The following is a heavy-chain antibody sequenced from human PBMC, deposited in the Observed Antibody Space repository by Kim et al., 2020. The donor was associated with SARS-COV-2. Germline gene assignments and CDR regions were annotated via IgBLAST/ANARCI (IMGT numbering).Heavy chain of an antibody. CDR3: ARHGNDFWSGYTYYFDY. D-gene: IGHD3-3*01. V-gene: IGHV3-7*01. Sequence: GGSLRLSCAASGFTFSSYWMSWVRQAPGKGLEWVANIKQDGSEKYYVDSVKGRFTISRDNAKNSLYLQMNSLRAEDTAVYYCARHGNDFWSGYTYYFDYWGQGTLVTVSS. CDR2: IKQDGSEK. J-gene: IGHJ4*02. CDR1: GFTFSSYW.